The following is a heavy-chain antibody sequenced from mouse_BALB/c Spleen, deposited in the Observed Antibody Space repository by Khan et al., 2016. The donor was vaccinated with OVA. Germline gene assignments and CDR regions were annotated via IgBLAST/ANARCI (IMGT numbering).Heavy chain of an antibody. CDR3: ARTHGYYGSNYLDY. D-gene: IGHD1-1*01. V-gene: IGHV5-9-3*01. Sequence: EVELVESGGGLVKPGGSLKFSCAASGFIFSNYAMSWVRQTPEKRLEWVATISSGGSYTYYPDSVKGRFTISRDNAKNTLYLQMSSLRSEDTAMYYCARTHGYYGSNYLDYWGQGTTLTVSS. J-gene: IGHJ2*01. CDR2: ISSGGSYT. CDR1: GFIFSNYA.